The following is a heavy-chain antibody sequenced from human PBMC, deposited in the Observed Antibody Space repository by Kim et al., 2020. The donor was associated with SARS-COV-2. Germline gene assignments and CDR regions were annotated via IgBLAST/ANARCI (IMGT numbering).Heavy chain of an antibody. J-gene: IGHJ4*02. CDR3: ARVRYYPDD. V-gene: IGHV4-34*01. CDR2: GST. Sequence: GSTNYNPSLKSRVTISVDTSKNQFSLKLSSVTAADTAVYYCARVRYYPDDWGQGTLVTVSS.